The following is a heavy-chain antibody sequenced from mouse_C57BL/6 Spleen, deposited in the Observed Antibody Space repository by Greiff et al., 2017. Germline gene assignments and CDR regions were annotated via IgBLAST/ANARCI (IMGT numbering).Heavy chain of an antibody. J-gene: IGHJ2*01. Sequence: QVQLQQPGAELVMPGASVKLSCKASGYTFTSYWMHWVKQRPGQGLEWIGEIDPSDSYTNYNQKFKGKSTLTVDKSSSTAYMQLSSLTSEDSAVYYCARSPFTTLVGDYWGQGTTLTVSS. CDR1: GYTFTSYW. CDR3: ARSPFTTLVGDY. CDR2: IDPSDSYT. D-gene: IGHD1-1*01. V-gene: IGHV1-69*01.